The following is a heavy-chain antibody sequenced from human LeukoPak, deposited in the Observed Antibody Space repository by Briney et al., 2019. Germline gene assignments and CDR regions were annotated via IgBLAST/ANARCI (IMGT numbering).Heavy chain of an antibody. CDR2: ISYDGYNK. V-gene: IGHV3-30*18. J-gene: IGHJ6*02. Sequence: GGSLRLSCAASGFTFSSYGIQWVRQAPGKGLEWVAVISYDGYNKYYADSLKGRFTVSRDNSKNPLFLQLNSLTPEDTAVYYCAKATEVLESYYCYGMDVWGQGTTVTVSS. D-gene: IGHD2/OR15-2a*01. CDR3: AKATEVLESYYCYGMDV. CDR1: GFTFSSYG.